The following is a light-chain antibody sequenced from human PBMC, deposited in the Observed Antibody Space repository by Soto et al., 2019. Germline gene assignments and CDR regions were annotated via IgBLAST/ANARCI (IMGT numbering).Light chain of an antibody. V-gene: IGKV3-20*01. J-gene: IGKJ1*01. CDR3: QVYDSSPEP. CDR1: ESVNIN. CDR2: GAS. Sequence: EMVMTQSPDTLSLSQGERATLSCGASESVNINLAWYQQKPGQAPRLLIYGASSRATGIPDRFSGSGSGTDFTLTISRLEPEDFAVYYCQVYDSSPEPFGQGTKV.